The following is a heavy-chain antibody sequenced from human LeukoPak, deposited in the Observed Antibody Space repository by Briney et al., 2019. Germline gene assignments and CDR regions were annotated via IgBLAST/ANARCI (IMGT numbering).Heavy chain of an antibody. D-gene: IGHD1-1*01. CDR3: ARDLSDNYTIDY. Sequence: GGSLRLSCAASGFTFNTYSMNWVRQAPGKGLEWLSYINAASDGIYYADSVKRRFTISRDNAKNSLYLKINSLRAEDTALYYCARDLSDNYTIDYWGQGTLVTVSS. J-gene: IGHJ4*02. CDR1: GFTFNTYS. V-gene: IGHV3-48*01. CDR2: INAASDGI.